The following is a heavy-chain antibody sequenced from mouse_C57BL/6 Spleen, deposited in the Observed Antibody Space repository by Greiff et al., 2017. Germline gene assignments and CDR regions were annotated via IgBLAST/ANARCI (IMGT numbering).Heavy chain of an antibody. Sequence: EVHLVESGGDLVKPGGSLKLSCAASGFTFSSYGMSWVRQTPDKRLEWVATISSGGSYTYYPDSVKGRFTISRDNAKNTLYLQMSSLKSEDTAMYYCAREGYDYDFDYWGQGTTLTVSS. D-gene: IGHD2-4*01. CDR1: GFTFSSYG. CDR3: AREGYDYDFDY. J-gene: IGHJ2*01. V-gene: IGHV5-6*01. CDR2: ISSGGSYT.